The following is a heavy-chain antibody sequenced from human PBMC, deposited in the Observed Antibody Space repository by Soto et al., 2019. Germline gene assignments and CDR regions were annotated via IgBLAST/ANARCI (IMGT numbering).Heavy chain of an antibody. CDR3: AREGSQSGLLAH. V-gene: IGHV1-18*01. CDR2: ISVYNGNI. Sequence: QVQLVQSGAELKKPGASVRVSCKASGYTFTNYAFTWVRQAPGQGLEWMGWISVYNGNIKYSQKFQDRVTMTTETSTTTAYMELRSLSSDDTAVYYCAREGSQSGLLAHWGQGTLVTVSS. CDR1: GYTFTNYA. J-gene: IGHJ1*01. D-gene: IGHD3-22*01.